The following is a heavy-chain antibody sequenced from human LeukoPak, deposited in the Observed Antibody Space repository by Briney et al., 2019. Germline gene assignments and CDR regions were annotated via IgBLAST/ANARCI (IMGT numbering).Heavy chain of an antibody. Sequence: GGSPRLFCAASGFIVSSNYMTWVRQAPGKGLEWVSVIYSDGSTYYADSVKGRFTISRDNSKNTLYLQMNSLRAEDTAVYYCARGSSGYDRDAFDIWGQGTMVTVSS. J-gene: IGHJ3*02. V-gene: IGHV3-53*01. CDR3: ARGSSGYDRDAFDI. CDR1: GFIVSSNY. D-gene: IGHD5-12*01. CDR2: IYSDGST.